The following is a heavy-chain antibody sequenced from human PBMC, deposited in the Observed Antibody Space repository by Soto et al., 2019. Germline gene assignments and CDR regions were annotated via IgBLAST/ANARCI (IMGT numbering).Heavy chain of an antibody. CDR3: AKRTRATVTTSPIDY. Sequence: PGGSLRLSCAASGFTFSSYGMHWVRQAPGKGLEWVSSISSSSSYIYYADSVKGRFTTSRDNAKNSLYLQMNSLRAEDTAVYYCAKRTRATVTTSPIDYWGQGTLVTVSS. J-gene: IGHJ4*02. V-gene: IGHV3-21*01. D-gene: IGHD4-17*01. CDR1: GFTFSSYG. CDR2: ISSSSSYI.